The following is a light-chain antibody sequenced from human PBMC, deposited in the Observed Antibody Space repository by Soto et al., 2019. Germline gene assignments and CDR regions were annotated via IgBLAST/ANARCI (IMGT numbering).Light chain of an antibody. CDR3: QQYYSRVRT. J-gene: IGKJ1*01. CDR2: RAS. CDR1: QSVDRW. Sequence: DIQLTQSPSTLSAPVGGRVAITCRASQSVDRWVAWYQQKPGEAPKLRIHRASALQPGVPSRFSGSGSGTEFTLTITNLQPDDFATYYCQQYYSRVRTFGPGSKVEIK. V-gene: IGKV1-5*03.